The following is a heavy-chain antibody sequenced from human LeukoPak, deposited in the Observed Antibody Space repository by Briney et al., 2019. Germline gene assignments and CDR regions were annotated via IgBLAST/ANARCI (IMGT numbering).Heavy chain of an antibody. CDR2: MNPNSGNT. CDR1: GYTFTSYD. V-gene: IGHV1-8*01. D-gene: IGHD2-8*01. J-gene: IGHJ6*03. CDR3: ARAGDCTNGVCHGQGLYYYYYMDV. Sequence: ASVKVSCKASGYTFTSYDINWVRQAPGQGLEWMGGMNPNSGNTGYAQKFQGRVTMTRNTSISTAYMELSSLRSEDTAVYYCARAGDCTNGVCHGQGLYYYYYMDVWGKGTTVTVSS.